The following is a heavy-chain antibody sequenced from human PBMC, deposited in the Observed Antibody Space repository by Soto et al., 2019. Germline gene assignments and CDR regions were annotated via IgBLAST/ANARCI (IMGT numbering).Heavy chain of an antibody. CDR2: IWYDGSNK. V-gene: IGHV3-33*01. D-gene: IGHD6-13*01. J-gene: IGHJ4*02. CDR1: GFTFSSYG. CDR3: ARDLTLAAAGVFDY. Sequence: GGSLRLSCAASGFTFSSYGMHWVRQAPGKGLEWVAVIWYDGSNKYYADSVKGRFTISRDNSKNTLYLQMNSLRAEDTAVYYCARDLTLAAAGVFDYWGQGTLVTVSS.